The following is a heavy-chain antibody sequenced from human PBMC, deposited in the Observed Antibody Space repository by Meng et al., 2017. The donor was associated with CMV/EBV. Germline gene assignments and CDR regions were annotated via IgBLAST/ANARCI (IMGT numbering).Heavy chain of an antibody. CDR3: ASTIGGVFQH. Sequence: QVQLQESGPGLVKPSETLSLTCTVSGGSISSYYWSWIRQPPGKGLEWIGYIYYSGRTNYTPSLKSRVTISVDTSKNQFSLKLSSVTAADTAVYYCASTIGGVFQHWGQGTLVTVSS. D-gene: IGHD3-10*01. CDR2: IYYSGRT. J-gene: IGHJ1*01. V-gene: IGHV4-59*01. CDR1: GGSISSYY.